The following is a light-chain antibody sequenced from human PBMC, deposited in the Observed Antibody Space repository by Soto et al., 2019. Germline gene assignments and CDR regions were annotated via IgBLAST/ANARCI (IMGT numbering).Light chain of an antibody. CDR3: ISYAGSNDFYV. Sequence: QSALTQPPSASGSPGQSVPISCTGTSSDVLGYNYVSWYQQHPGKAPKLMIYEVSKRPSGVPDRFSGSKSGNTPSLTVSGLQAEDEADYYCISYAGSNDFYVFVTGTKLTAL. V-gene: IGLV2-8*01. CDR1: SSDVLGYNY. CDR2: EVS. J-gene: IGLJ1*01.